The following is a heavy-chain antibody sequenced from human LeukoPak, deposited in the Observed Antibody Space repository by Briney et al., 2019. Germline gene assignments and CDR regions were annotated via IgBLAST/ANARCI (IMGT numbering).Heavy chain of an antibody. CDR1: GGTFSSYA. CDR2: IIPIFGTA. D-gene: IGHD1-7*01. J-gene: IGHJ4*02. V-gene: IGHV1-69*15. Sequence: SVKVPCKACGGTFSSYAISWVRQAPGQGLEWMGRIIPIFGTANYAQKFQGRVTITADESTSTAYMELSSLRSEDTAVYYCARDHRGTGTIVARFDYWGQGTLVTVSS. CDR3: ARDHRGTGTIVARFDY.